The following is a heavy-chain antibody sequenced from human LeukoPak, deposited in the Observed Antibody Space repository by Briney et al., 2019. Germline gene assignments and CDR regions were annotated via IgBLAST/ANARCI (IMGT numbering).Heavy chain of an antibody. CDR3: ARGGAAIWRDDAFDI. D-gene: IGHD6-25*01. Sequence: ASVKVSRKASVYTFTSYGISWVRQAPGQRLEWMGWISAYNGNTNYAQKLQGRVTMTTDTSTSTAYMELRSLRSDDTAVYYCARGGAAIWRDDAFDIWGQGTMVTVSS. CDR1: VYTFTSYG. J-gene: IGHJ3*02. CDR2: ISAYNGNT. V-gene: IGHV1-18*01.